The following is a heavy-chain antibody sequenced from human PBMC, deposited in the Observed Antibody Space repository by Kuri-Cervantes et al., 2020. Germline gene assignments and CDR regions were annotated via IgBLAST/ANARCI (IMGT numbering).Heavy chain of an antibody. CDR2: LIPIFGTA. D-gene: IGHD3-16*02. J-gene: IGHJ4*02. Sequence: SVKVSCKASGGTFSSYAISWVRQAPGQGLEWMGGLIPIFGTANYAQKFQGRVTITTDESTSTAYMELSSLRSEDTAVYYCASSASDTYYDYVWGSYRRFDYWGQGTLVTVSS. V-gene: IGHV1-69*05. CDR3: ASSASDTYYDYVWGSYRRFDY. CDR1: GGTFSSYA.